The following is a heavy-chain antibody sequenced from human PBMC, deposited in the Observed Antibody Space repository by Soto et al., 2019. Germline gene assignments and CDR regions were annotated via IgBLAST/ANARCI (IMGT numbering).Heavy chain of an antibody. D-gene: IGHD2-21*01. CDR2: IKEDGSER. V-gene: IGHV3-7*01. J-gene: IGHJ5*02. Sequence: GGSLGLSCAAYGFTFSNYWMSWVRQAPGKGLEWVANIKEDGSERNYVDSVKGRFTISRDNAENSLYLQMNSLRAEDTAVYYCGSARHIGPSGQGPLVTVSS. CDR3: GSARHIGP. CDR1: GFTFSNYW.